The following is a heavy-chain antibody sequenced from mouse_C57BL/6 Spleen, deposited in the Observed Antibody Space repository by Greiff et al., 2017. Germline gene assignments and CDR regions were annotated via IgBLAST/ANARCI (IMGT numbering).Heavy chain of an antibody. CDR2: IYPGDGDT. CDR1: GYAFSSSW. D-gene: IGHD1-1*01. V-gene: IGHV1-82*01. J-gene: IGHJ3*01. CDR3: ASGVYYEVY. Sequence: QVQLQQSGPELVKPGASVKISCKASGYAFSSSWMNWVQQRPGKGLEWIGRIYPGDGDTNYNGKFKGKATLTADKSSSTAYMQLRSLTAEDSAVYFCASGVYYEVYGGKGTLVTV.